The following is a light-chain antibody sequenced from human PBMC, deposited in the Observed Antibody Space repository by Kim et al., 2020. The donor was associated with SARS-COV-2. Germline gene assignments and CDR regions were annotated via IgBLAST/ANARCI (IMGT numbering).Light chain of an antibody. Sequence: DIQMTKSPSSLSASVGDRVTITCRASQSISSYLNWYQQKPGKAPKLLIYAASSLQSGVPSRFSGSGSGTDFTLTISSLQPEDFATYYCQQSYSTPRTFGLGTEVDIK. J-gene: IGKJ1*01. CDR3: QQSYSTPRT. V-gene: IGKV1-39*01. CDR1: QSISSY. CDR2: AAS.